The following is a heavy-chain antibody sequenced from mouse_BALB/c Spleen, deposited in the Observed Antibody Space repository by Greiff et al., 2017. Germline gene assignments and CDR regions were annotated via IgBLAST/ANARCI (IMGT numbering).Heavy chain of an antibody. D-gene: IGHD2-10*02. CDR2: IDPANGNT. J-gene: IGHJ2*01. CDR3: ATYGNSYYFDY. CDR1: GFNIKDTY. V-gene: IGHV14-3*02. Sequence: EVQLQQSGAELVKPGASVKLSCTASGFNIKDTYMHWVKQRPEQGLEWIGRIDPANGNTKYDPKFQGKATITADPSSNTAYLQLSSLTSEDTAVYYCATYGNSYYFDYWGQGTTLTVSS.